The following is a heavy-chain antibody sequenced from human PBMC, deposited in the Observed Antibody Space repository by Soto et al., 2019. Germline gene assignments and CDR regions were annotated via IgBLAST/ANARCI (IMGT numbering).Heavy chain of an antibody. J-gene: IGHJ6*02. CDR3: ARMPWGGSYYGYYYGMDV. CDR1: GGSISSGDYY. Sequence: SETLSLTCTVSGGSISSGDYYWSWIRQPPGKGLEWIGSIYYSGSTNYNPSLKSRVTISVDTSKNQFSLKLSSVTAADTAVYYCARMPWGGSYYGYYYGMDVWGQGTTVTVSS. CDR2: IYYSGST. V-gene: IGHV4-61*08. D-gene: IGHD1-26*01.